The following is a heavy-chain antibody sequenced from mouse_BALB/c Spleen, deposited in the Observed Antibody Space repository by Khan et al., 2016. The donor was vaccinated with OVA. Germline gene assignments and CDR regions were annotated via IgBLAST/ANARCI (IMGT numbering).Heavy chain of an antibody. CDR1: GYSITRDYA. Sequence: EVQLQESGPGLVKPSQSLSLTCTVTGYSITRDYAWNWIRQFPGNKLEWMGYITNSGSTNYNPSLKSRISITRDTSKKQFFLQLNSVTTEDTATYYCASELGRYYAMDYWSQGTSVTVSS. CDR3: ASELGRYYAMDY. CDR2: ITNSGST. J-gene: IGHJ4*01. V-gene: IGHV3-2*02. D-gene: IGHD4-1*01.